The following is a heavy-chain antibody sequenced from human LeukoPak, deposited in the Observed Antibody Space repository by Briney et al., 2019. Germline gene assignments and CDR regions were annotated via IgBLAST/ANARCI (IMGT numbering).Heavy chain of an antibody. Sequence: PSETLSLTCTVSGGSISSYYWSWIRQPPGKGLEWIGYIYYSGSTNYNPSLKSRVTISVDTSKNQFSLKLSSVTAADTAVYYCARGGYDGSGYYYDYWGQGTLVTVSS. CDR2: IYYSGST. D-gene: IGHD3-22*01. J-gene: IGHJ4*02. CDR3: ARGGYDGSGYYYDY. V-gene: IGHV4-59*01. CDR1: GGSISSYY.